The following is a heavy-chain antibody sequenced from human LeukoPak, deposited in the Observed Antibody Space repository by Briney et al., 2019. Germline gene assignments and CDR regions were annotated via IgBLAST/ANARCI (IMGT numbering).Heavy chain of an antibody. D-gene: IGHD2-2*01. J-gene: IGHJ6*03. CDR2: INHTGST. V-gene: IGHV4-34*01. Sequence: SETLSLTCAVSGGSFSGYYWSWIRQPPGKGLEWIGEINHTGSTNYNPSLKSRVTISVDTSKNQFSLKLSSVTAAATAVYYCARESPILGCSSTSCYYRRYYYYMDVWGKGTTVTVSS. CDR3: ARESPILGCSSTSCYYRRYYYYMDV. CDR1: GGSFSGYY.